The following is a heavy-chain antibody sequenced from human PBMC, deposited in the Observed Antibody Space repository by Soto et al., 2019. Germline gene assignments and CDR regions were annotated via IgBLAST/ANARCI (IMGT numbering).Heavy chain of an antibody. V-gene: IGHV3-23*01. CDR2: ISGSGGST. CDR1: GFTFSSYA. CDR3: AKDFGIVVVVAANEGWFDP. J-gene: IGHJ5*02. D-gene: IGHD2-15*01. Sequence: EVQLLESGGGLVQPGGSLRLSCAASGFTFSSYAMSWVRQAPGKWLEWVSAISGSGGSTYYADSVKGRFTISIDNSKNTLYLQMNSLRAEDTAVYYCAKDFGIVVVVAANEGWFDPWGQGTLVTVSS.